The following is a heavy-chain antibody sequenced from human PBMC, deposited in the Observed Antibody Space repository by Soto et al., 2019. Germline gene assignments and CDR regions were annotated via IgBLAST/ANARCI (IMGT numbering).Heavy chain of an antibody. CDR1: GFTLSGSV. Sequence: VQLVESGGGLVQPGGSLKLSCAASGFTLSGSVIYWVRQPSGKGLEWVALISFDGNNKYYANSVKGRFTISRDNSKNTLYLQMSSLRAEDTAVYYCGRCSSTSCHLGADYWGQGTLVTVSS. J-gene: IGHJ4*02. CDR3: GRCSSTSCHLGADY. D-gene: IGHD2-2*01. CDR2: ISFDGNNK. V-gene: IGHV3-30-3*01.